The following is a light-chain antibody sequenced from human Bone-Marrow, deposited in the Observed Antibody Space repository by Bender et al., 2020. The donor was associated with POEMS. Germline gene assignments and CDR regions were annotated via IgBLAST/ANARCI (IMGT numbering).Light chain of an antibody. J-gene: IGLJ3*02. V-gene: IGLV2-8*01. CDR1: SSDVGGYNY. CDR3: SSYGTIWV. Sequence: QSALTQPPSASGSPGQSVIISCTGTSSDVGGYNYVSWYQQYPGKAPKLMIYAVSKRPSGVPGRFSASKSGNTASLTVSGLQAEDEADYYCSSYGTIWVFGGGTKVTVL. CDR2: AVS.